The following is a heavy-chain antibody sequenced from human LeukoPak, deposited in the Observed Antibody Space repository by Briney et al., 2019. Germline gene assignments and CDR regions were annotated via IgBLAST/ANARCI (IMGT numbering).Heavy chain of an antibody. D-gene: IGHD2-2*01. CDR2: IYTSGST. CDR3: ARTYCSSTSCQNAAFDI. J-gene: IGHJ3*02. Sequence: PSETLSLTCTVSGGSISSGSYYWSWIRQPAGKGLEWIGRIYTSGSTNYNPSLKGRVTISVDTSKNQFSLKLSSVTAADTAVYYCARTYCSSTSCQNAAFDIWGQGTMVTVSS. V-gene: IGHV4-61*02. CDR1: GGSISSGSYY.